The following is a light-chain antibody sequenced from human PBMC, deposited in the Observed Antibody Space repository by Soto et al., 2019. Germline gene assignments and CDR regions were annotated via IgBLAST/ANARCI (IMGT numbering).Light chain of an antibody. CDR1: QSVSSW. Sequence: DIQMTQSPSTLSASVGDRVTITCRASQSVSSWLAWYQQKPGKAPNLLIYDASSLESGVPSRFSGSGSGTEFTLTISSLQPDDFATDYRQQYNSYSRTFGQGTKVDIK. CDR2: DAS. J-gene: IGKJ1*01. CDR3: QQYNSYSRT. V-gene: IGKV1-5*01.